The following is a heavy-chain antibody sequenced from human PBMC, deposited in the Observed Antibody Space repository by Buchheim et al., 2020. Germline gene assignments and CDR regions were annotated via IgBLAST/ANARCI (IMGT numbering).Heavy chain of an antibody. CDR3: ARGFQGLPLDY. CDR1: GGSISTYS. V-gene: IGHV4-59*01. D-gene: IGHD4-11*01. J-gene: IGHJ4*01. CDR2: IYYGGST. Sequence: QVQLQESGPGLVTPSETLSLSCAVSGGSISTYSWTWIRQPPGKGLEWIGCIYYGGSTNYNPYLKSRVTISVDKYKNKFSLRLTSLTAADTAVYYCARGFQGLPLDYWGHGAL.